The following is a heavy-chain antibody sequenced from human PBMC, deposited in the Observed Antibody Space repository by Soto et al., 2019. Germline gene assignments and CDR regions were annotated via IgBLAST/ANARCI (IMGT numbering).Heavy chain of an antibody. V-gene: IGHV1-2*04. CDR1: GYTFTGYY. CDR2: INPNSGGT. J-gene: IGHJ6*02. D-gene: IGHD3-3*01. CDR3: ARPPKDFWSGTRYYYYGMDV. Sequence: ASVKVSCKASGYTFTGYYMHWVRQAPGQGLEWMGWINPNSGGTNYAQKFQGWVTMTRDTSISTAYMELSRLRSDDTAVYYCARPPKDFWSGTRYYYYGMDVWGQGTTVTVSS.